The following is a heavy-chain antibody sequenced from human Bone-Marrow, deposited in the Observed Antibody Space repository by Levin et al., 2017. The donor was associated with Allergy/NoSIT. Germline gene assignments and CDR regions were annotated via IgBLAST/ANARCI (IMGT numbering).Heavy chain of an antibody. D-gene: IGHD1-1*01. Sequence: GESLKISCAASGFTFSTYGMNWVRQAPGKGLEWVSYISGSSSYIYYADSVKGRFTISRDNAKASLFLQINSLRAEDTAVYYCTRDLTNLNPADDYWGQGTLVTVSS. CDR1: GFTFSTYG. V-gene: IGHV3-21*01. CDR2: ISGSSSYI. J-gene: IGHJ4*01. CDR3: TRDLTNLNPADDY.